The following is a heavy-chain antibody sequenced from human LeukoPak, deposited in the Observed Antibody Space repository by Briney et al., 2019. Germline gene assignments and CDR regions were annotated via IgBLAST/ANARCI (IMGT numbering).Heavy chain of an antibody. D-gene: IGHD3-22*01. CDR2: IIPIFGTA. V-gene: IGHV1-69*05. Sequence: GASVKVSCKASGGTFSSYAIIWVRQAPGQGLEWMGGIIPIFGTANYAQKFQGRVTITTDESTSTAYMELSSLRSEDTAVYYCARGPARYDSSGYYDWGQGTLVTVSS. CDR1: GGTFSSYA. J-gene: IGHJ4*02. CDR3: ARGPARYDSSGYYD.